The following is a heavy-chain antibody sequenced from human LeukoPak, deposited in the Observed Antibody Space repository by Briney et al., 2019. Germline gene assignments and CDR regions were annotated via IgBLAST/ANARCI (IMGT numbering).Heavy chain of an antibody. V-gene: IGHV4-59*01. CDR2: IYSSGST. D-gene: IGHD4-11*01. CDR1: GGSISSYY. Sequence: SETLSLTCTVSGGSISSYYWSWIRQPPGKGLEWIGYIYSSGSTNYNPSLKSRLTISVDASKNQFSLKLSSVTAADTAVYYCARASVTYYYYYYMDVWGKGTTVTVSS. J-gene: IGHJ6*03. CDR3: ARASVTYYYYYYMDV.